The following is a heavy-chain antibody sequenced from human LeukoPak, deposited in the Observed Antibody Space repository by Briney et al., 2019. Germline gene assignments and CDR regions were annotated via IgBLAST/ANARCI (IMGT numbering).Heavy chain of an antibody. Sequence: SETLSLTCTVSGGSISSYYWSWIRQPPGKGLECLGYIYYSGSTNYNPSLKSRVTMSVDTSKNQFPLKLSSVTAADTAVYYCARSAYGDHLDYWGQGTLVTVSS. CDR2: IYYSGST. V-gene: IGHV4-59*01. J-gene: IGHJ4*02. CDR3: ARSAYGDHLDY. D-gene: IGHD4-17*01. CDR1: GGSISSYY.